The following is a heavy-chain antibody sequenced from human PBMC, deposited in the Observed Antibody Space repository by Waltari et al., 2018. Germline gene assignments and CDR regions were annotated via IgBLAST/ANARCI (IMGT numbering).Heavy chain of an antibody. CDR1: GGSISSSSYY. V-gene: IGHV4-30-4*08. Sequence: QLQLQESGPGLVKPSETLSLTCTVSGGSISSSSYYWSWIRQPPGKGLEWIGYIYYSGGTYYTPSLKSRVTISVETSKNQFSLKLSSVTAADTAVYYCARDRIMITFGGVIVGNNWFDPWGQGTLVTVSS. J-gene: IGHJ5*02. D-gene: IGHD3-16*02. CDR2: IYYSGGT. CDR3: ARDRIMITFGGVIVGNNWFDP.